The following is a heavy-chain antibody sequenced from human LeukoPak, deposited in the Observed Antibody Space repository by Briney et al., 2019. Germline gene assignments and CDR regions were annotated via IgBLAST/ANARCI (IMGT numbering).Heavy chain of an antibody. V-gene: IGHV3-21*01. CDR1: GFIFSSHS. CDR3: ARDVVGRRRGAFDI. Sequence: GGSLRLSCAGFGFIFSSHSMNWVRQAPGKGLEWVSSISSSSSYIYYADSVKGRFTISRDNAKNSLYLQMNSLRGEDTAVYYCARDVVGRRRGAFDIWGQGTMLTVSS. D-gene: IGHD2-21*01. CDR2: ISSSSSYI. J-gene: IGHJ3*02.